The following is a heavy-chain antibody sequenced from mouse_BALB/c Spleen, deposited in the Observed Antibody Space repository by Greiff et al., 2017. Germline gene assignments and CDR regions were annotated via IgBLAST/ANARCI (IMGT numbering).Heavy chain of an antibody. Sequence: EVQGVESGGGLVKPGGSLKLSCAASGFTFSDYYMYWVRQTPEKRLEWVATISDGGSYTYYPDSVKGRFTISRDNAKNNLYLQMSSLKSEDTAMYYCARGEDGYFFDYWGQGTTLTVSS. J-gene: IGHJ2*01. CDR1: GFTFSDYY. CDR2: ISDGGSYT. D-gene: IGHD2-3*01. CDR3: ARGEDGYFFDY. V-gene: IGHV5-4*02.